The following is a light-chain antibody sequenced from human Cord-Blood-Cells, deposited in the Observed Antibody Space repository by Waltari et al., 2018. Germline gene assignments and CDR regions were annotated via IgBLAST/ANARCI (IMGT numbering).Light chain of an antibody. V-gene: IGLV2-23*01. CDR2: EGG. Sequence: QSALTQPASVSGSPGQSITISCTGTSSDVGSYNLVSWYQQHPGKAPKLMIYEGGKRHSGVSNRFAGSKSGNTASLTISGLQAEDEADYYCCSYAGSSTYWVFGGGTKLTVL. CDR3: CSYAGSSTYWV. J-gene: IGLJ3*02. CDR1: SSDVGSYNL.